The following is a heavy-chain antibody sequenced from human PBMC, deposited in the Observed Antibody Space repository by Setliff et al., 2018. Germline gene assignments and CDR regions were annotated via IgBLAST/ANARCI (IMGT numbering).Heavy chain of an antibody. CDR3: AREVGTSTSSDAFDV. D-gene: IGHD1-26*01. J-gene: IGHJ3*01. Sequence: LSLTCTVSGDSISSGDYFWSWIRQPPGRGLEWIAYIYHSGSAYYNPSLKSRVTMSVDTSKNQFSLHLTSVTAADTAVYYCAREVGTSTSSDAFDVWGQGMMVTVS. CDR1: GDSISSGDYF. V-gene: IGHV4-30-4*08. CDR2: IYHSGSA.